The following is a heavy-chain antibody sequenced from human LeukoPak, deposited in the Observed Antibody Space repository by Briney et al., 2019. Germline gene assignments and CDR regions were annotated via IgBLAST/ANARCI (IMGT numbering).Heavy chain of an antibody. CDR2: ISYDGSNK. CDR3: ARAPTHDYDYYYMDV. CDR1: GFTLSSYA. J-gene: IGHJ6*03. Sequence: GGSLRLSCAASGFTLSSYAMNWVRQAPGKGLEWVAVISYDGSNKYYADSVKGRFTISRDNSKNTLYLRMNSLRAEDTAVYYCARAPTHDYDYYYMDVWGKGTTVSVSS. V-gene: IGHV3-30*04.